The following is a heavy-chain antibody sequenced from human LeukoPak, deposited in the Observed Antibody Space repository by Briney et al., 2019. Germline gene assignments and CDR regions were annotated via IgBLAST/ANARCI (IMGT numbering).Heavy chain of an antibody. V-gene: IGHV2-5*02. J-gene: IGHJ4*02. Sequence: ESGPTLVKPTQTLTLTCTFSGFSFSTSGVGVGWTRQPPGEALEWLAVIYWDEDKRYRPSLKSRLTITKDTSENQVVLTMTNMDPVDTATYYCARSPYYDVLTGSRGTFDFWGRGILVTVSS. CDR2: IYWDEDK. CDR3: ARSPYYDVLTGSRGTFDF. D-gene: IGHD3-9*01. CDR1: GFSFSTSGVG.